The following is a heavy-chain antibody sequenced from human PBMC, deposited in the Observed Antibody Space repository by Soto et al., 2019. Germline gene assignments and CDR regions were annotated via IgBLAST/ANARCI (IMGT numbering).Heavy chain of an antibody. D-gene: IGHD4-17*01. Sequence: EVQLVESGGGVVQPGGSLRLSCAASGFTFSSDWMHWVRQAPGKGLVWVSRINGDGTNTDYADSVKGRFTISRDNPKNTRYLQMNSLRAEEAAVYYCVRSYGDPPGWGQGTLVTVSS. CDR1: GFTFSSDW. CDR2: INGDGTNT. CDR3: VRSYGDPPG. V-gene: IGHV3-74*01. J-gene: IGHJ4*02.